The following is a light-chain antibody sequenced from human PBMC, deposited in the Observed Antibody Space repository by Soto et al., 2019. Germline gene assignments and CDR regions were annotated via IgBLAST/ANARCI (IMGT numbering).Light chain of an antibody. Sequence: DIQMTQSPSSVSASVGDRVTITCQASQGISRSLAWYQQKPEKAPKLLIYSASSLQSGVPSRFSGSGFGTDFTLTISSLQPEDFATYYCQQADTFPITFGQGTRLEI. CDR1: QGISRS. CDR2: SAS. J-gene: IGKJ5*01. V-gene: IGKV1D-12*01. CDR3: QQADTFPIT.